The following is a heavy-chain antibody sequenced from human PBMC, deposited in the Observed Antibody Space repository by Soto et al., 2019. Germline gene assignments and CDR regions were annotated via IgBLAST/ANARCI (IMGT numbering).Heavy chain of an antibody. Sequence: KSSETLSLTCAVYGGSFSGYYWSWIRQPPGKGLEWIGEINHSGSTNYNPSLKSRVTISVDTSKNQFSLKLSSVTAADTAVYYCARGLGVVVVAANVPETANPLPLYYFDYWGQGTLVTVSS. CDR2: INHSGST. D-gene: IGHD2-15*01. CDR1: GGSFSGYY. J-gene: IGHJ4*02. CDR3: ARGLGVVVVAANVPETANPLPLYYFDY. V-gene: IGHV4-34*01.